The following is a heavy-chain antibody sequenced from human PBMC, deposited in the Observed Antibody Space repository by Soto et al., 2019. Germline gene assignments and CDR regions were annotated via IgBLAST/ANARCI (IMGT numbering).Heavy chain of an antibody. Sequence: QAQVVQSGAEVRKPGSSVKLSCKASEGTFNSYAIAWVRQAPGQGLEWMGGIIPYYNTLNYAQKFQDRVTVTADDSTNTVYLELSSLRSDDTAVYFCASGASRWYPYFFDSWAQGTLVTVSS. CDR3: ASGASRWYPYFFDS. CDR1: EGTFNSYA. J-gene: IGHJ4*02. CDR2: IIPYYNTL. V-gene: IGHV1-69*01. D-gene: IGHD6-13*01.